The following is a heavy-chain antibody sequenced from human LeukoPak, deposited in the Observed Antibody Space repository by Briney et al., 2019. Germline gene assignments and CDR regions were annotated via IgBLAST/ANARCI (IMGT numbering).Heavy chain of an antibody. CDR1: GFTFSSYA. J-gene: IGHJ4*02. V-gene: IGHV3-23*01. Sequence: GGSLRLSCTASGFTFSSYAMTWVRQAPGKGLEWVSAISGSGGSTYYADSVKGRFTISRDNSKNTVYMQMNSLRAEDTAVYYCAKGSGGYSYGYFSTVEYYFDYWGQGTLVTVSS. D-gene: IGHD5-18*01. CDR2: ISGSGGST. CDR3: AKGSGGYSYGYFSTVEYYFDY.